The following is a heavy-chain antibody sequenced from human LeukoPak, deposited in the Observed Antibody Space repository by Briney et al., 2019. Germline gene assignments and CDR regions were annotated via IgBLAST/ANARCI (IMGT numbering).Heavy chain of an antibody. CDR3: ARGGSGSYYYYFYYMDV. J-gene: IGHJ6*03. CDR1: GFTFSSHA. Sequence: GSSLRLSCAASGFTFSSHAIHWVRQAPGKGLEWVSIILYDGSYKYYADSVKGRFTISRDNSKNTLYLQINSLSTDDTAVYYCARGGSGSYYYYFYYMDVWGKGTTVTVSS. CDR2: ILYDGSYK. D-gene: IGHD3-10*01. V-gene: IGHV3-30*01.